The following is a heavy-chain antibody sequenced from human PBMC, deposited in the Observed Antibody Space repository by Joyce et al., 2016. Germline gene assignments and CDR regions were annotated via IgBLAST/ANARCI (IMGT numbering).Heavy chain of an antibody. J-gene: IGHJ5*02. CDR2: INHSGSP. D-gene: IGHD7-27*01. V-gene: IGHV4-34*01. CDR1: GGSFSGYY. CDR3: ARGPRSNWGLVWFDP. Sequence: QVQLQQWGAGLLKPSETLSLTCAVYGGSFSGYYWSWLRQPPGKGLEWSGEINHSGSPPYHPSLKSRVTISVDTSKNQFSLKLSSVTAADTAVYYCARGPRSNWGLVWFDPWGQGTLVTVSS.